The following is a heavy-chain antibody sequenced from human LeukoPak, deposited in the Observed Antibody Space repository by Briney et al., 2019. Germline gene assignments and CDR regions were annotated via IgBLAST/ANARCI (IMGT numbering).Heavy chain of an antibody. Sequence: GGSLRPSCAASGFTFSSYEMNWVRQAPGKGLEWVSYISSSGSTVYYADSVKGRFTISRDNAKNSLYLQMNSLRAEDTAVYYCARGGYCSSTSCYNNWFDPWGQGTLVTVSS. D-gene: IGHD2-2*02. CDR1: GFTFSSYE. CDR2: ISSSGSTV. V-gene: IGHV3-48*03. CDR3: ARGGYCSSTSCYNNWFDP. J-gene: IGHJ5*02.